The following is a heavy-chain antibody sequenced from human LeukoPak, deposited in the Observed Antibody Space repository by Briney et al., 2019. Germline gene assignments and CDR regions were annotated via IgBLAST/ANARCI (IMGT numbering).Heavy chain of an antibody. J-gene: IGHJ6*02. Sequence: SGGSLRLSCAASGFTFSDYYMSWDRQAPGKGLEWVAVISYDGSNKYYADSVKGRFTISRDNSKNTPYLQMNSLRAEDTAVYYCARALYYYDGMDVWGQGTTVTVSS. V-gene: IGHV3-30*03. CDR1: GFTFSDYY. CDR2: ISYDGSNK. CDR3: ARALYYYDGMDV.